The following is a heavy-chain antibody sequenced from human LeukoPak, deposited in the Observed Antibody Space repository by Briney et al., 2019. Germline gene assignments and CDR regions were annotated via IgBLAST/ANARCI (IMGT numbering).Heavy chain of an antibody. D-gene: IGHD3-16*02. J-gene: IGHJ4*02. Sequence: PGGSLRLSCAASGFTFSSYAMSWVRQAPGKGLEWVSAISGSGGSTYYADSVKGRFTISRDNSKNTLYLQMNSLRAEDTAVYYCASTMITFGGVIARFDYWGQATLVTVSS. CDR2: ISGSGGST. V-gene: IGHV3-23*01. CDR3: ASTMITFGGVIARFDY. CDR1: GFTFSSYA.